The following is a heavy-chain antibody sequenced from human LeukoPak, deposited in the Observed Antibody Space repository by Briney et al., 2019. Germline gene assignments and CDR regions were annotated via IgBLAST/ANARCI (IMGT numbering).Heavy chain of an antibody. D-gene: IGHD1-1*01. V-gene: IGHV1-2*02. CDR2: INPDSGYT. Sequence: VASVKVSCKTSGYTFTDYYIHWVRQAPGQGLEWMGWINPDSGYTNYAQKFQGRVTMTRDTSINTAYMELSRLTSDDTAVYYCATDPRTTAFGTFRYYYMDVWGEGTTVAVSS. CDR3: ATDPRTTAFGTFRYYYMDV. CDR1: GYTFTDYY. J-gene: IGHJ6*03.